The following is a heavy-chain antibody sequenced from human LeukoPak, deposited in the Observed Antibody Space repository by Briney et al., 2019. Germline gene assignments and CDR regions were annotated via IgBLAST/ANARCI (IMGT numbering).Heavy chain of an antibody. J-gene: IGHJ4*02. V-gene: IGHV4-59*02. Sequence: SETLSLTCTVSGDSVSSHYWSWIRQPPDKGLEWIGYVYHSGSTDYNPSLKSRVTISMDTSKNRFALKLRSVTTADTAVYYCARATVDTAMVWNYWGQGVLVTVSS. CDR2: VYHSGST. CDR1: GDSVSSHY. D-gene: IGHD5-18*01. CDR3: ARATVDTAMVWNY.